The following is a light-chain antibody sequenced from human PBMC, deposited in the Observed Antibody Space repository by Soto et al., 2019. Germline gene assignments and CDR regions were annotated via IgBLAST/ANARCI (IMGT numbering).Light chain of an antibody. Sequence: QSALTQPASVSGSPGQSITISCTGTSSDVGGYNYVSWYQQHPGKAPKLMICDVSNRPSGVSNRFSGSKSGNTASLTISGLQADDEADYYCSSYTSSSPVVFGGGTKVTVL. CDR2: DVS. CDR3: SSYTSSSPVV. J-gene: IGLJ2*01. CDR1: SSDVGGYNY. V-gene: IGLV2-14*01.